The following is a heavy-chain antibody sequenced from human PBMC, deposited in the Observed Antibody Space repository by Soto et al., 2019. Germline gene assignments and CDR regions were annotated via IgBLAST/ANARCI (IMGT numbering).Heavy chain of an antibody. D-gene: IGHD2-2*01. V-gene: IGHV1-3*01. CDR3: AREKVVPAALYYYYGMDV. CDR1: GYTFTSYA. CDR2: INAGNGNT. J-gene: IGHJ6*02. Sequence: ASAKVSCKASGYTFTSYAMHWVRQAPGQRLEWMGWINAGNGNTKYSQKFQGRVTITRDTSASTAYMELSSLRSEDTAVYYCAREKVVPAALYYYYGMDVWGQGTTVTV.